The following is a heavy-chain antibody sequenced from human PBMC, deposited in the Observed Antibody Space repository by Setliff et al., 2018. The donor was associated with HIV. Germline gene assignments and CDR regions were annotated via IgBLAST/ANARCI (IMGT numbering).Heavy chain of an antibody. J-gene: IGHJ4*02. CDR1: GGSFSNYY. Sequence: SETLSLTCAVYGGSFSNYYWTWIRQPPGKGLEWIGEINRSGNTNYKESLKSRVSISIDTSKNQFSLKLNSVIAADTAVYYCARGLNSYGLGSYLPLGYWGQGTLVTVSS. D-gene: IGHD3-10*01. V-gene: IGHV4-34*01. CDR2: INRSGNT. CDR3: ARGLNSYGLGSYLPLGY.